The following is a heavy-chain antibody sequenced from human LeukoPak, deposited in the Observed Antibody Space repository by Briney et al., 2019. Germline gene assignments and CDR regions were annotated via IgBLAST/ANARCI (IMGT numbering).Heavy chain of an antibody. CDR2: MNPNSGNT. CDR3: ARRITMVRGKKYNWFDP. V-gene: IGHV1-8*03. CDR1: GYTFTSYD. Sequence: ASVKVSCKASGYTFTSYDINWVRQATGQGLEWMGWMNPNSGNTGYAQKFQGRVTITRNTAISTAYMELSSLRSEDTAVYYCARRITMVRGKKYNWFDPWGQGTLVTVSS. D-gene: IGHD3-10*01. J-gene: IGHJ5*02.